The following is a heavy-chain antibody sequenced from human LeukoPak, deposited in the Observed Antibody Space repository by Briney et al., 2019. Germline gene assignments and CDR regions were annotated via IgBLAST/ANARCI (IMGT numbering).Heavy chain of an antibody. J-gene: IGHJ4*02. CDR2: ISSSGCTI. Sequence: GGSLRLSCAASGFTFSSYEMNWVRRAPGKGLEGVSYISSSGCTIYYADSMKGRYTSSRDNAKNSLYLQMNSLRAEYTAVYYCARGTTVTNIDYWGQGTLVTVPS. D-gene: IGHD4-17*01. CDR3: ARGTTVTNIDY. CDR1: GFTFSSYE. V-gene: IGHV3-48*03.